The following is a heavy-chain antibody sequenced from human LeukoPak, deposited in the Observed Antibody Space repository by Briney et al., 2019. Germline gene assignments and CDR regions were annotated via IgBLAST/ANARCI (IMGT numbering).Heavy chain of an antibody. V-gene: IGHV4-59*08. CDR2: IYYSGST. J-gene: IGHJ3*02. CDR1: GGSISSYY. Sequence: SETLSLTCTVSGGSISSYYRSWIRQPPGKGLEWIGYIYYSGSTNYNPSLKSRVTISVDTSKNQFSLKLSSVTAADTAVYYCAGMGARKGAFDIWGQGTMVTVSS. D-gene: IGHD1-26*01. CDR3: AGMGARKGAFDI.